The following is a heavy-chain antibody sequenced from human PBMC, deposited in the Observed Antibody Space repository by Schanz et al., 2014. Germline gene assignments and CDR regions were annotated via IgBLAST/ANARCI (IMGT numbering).Heavy chain of an antibody. V-gene: IGHV3-23*01. CDR1: GFTFSSYA. D-gene: IGHD3-22*01. CDR3: AKDISDTSGKDDY. CDR2: ISGTGGDDT. Sequence: EVQLLESGGGLVQPGGSLRLSCAASGFTFSSYAMSWVRQAPGKGLLWVSSISGTGGDDTYYADSVKGRFTISGDNSKNTLFLQMNSLRVEDSAIYYCAKDISDTSGKDDYWGQGTLVTVSS. J-gene: IGHJ4*02.